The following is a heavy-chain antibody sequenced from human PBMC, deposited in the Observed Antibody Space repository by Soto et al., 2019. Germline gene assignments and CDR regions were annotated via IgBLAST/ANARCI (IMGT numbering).Heavy chain of an antibody. Sequence: EVQLVESGGGLVQPGGSLRLSCAASGFTFSNYWMHWVRQAPGKGLVWVSRIETDGSSASYADAVKGRFTTSRDNAKNILYLQMNNLRAEDTAVYFCARDLPHNWFDPWGQGTLVTVSS. CDR3: ARDLPHNWFDP. J-gene: IGHJ5*02. CDR2: IETDGSSA. CDR1: GFTFSNYW. V-gene: IGHV3-74*01.